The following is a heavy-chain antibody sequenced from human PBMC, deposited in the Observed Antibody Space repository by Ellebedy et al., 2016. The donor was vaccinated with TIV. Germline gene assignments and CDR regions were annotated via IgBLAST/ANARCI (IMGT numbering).Heavy chain of an antibody. CDR1: GFTFGFSFSRYA. J-gene: IGHJ4*02. CDR2: ISGSGGST. D-gene: IGHD3-9*01. CDR3: ARVATSPYYDVLTGYPPHYYFDY. V-gene: IGHV3-23*01. Sequence: GESLKISCAASGFTFGFSFSRYAMSWVRQAPGKGLEWVSAISGSGGSTYYADSVRGRFTISRDNAKNSLYLQMNSLRAEDTAVYYCARVATSPYYDVLTGYPPHYYFDYWGQGTLVTVSS.